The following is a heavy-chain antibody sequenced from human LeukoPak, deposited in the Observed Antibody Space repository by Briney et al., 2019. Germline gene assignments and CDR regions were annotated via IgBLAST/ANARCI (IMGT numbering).Heavy chain of an antibody. Sequence: SATLSLTCAVYGGSFSGYYWSWIRQPPGKGLEWIGEINHSGSTNYNPSLKSRVTISVDTSKNQFSWKLSSVTAADTAVYYCATSKALVCFDYWGQGTLVTVSS. J-gene: IGHJ4*02. CDR3: ATSKALVCFDY. CDR1: GGSFSGYY. CDR2: INHSGST. V-gene: IGHV4-34*01. D-gene: IGHD5/OR15-5a*01.